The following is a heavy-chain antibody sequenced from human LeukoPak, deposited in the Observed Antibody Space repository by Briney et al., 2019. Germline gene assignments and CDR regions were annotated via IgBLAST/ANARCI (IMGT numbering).Heavy chain of an antibody. CDR3: ASLLYYDFWSGRGNWFDP. Sequence: SETLSLTCTVSGGSISSSSYYWGWVRQPPGKGLEWIGSIYYSGSTYYNPSLKSRVTISVDTSKNQFSLKLSSVTAADTAVYYCASLLYYDFWSGRGNWFDPWGQGTLVTVSS. J-gene: IGHJ5*02. CDR1: GGSISSSSYY. D-gene: IGHD3-3*01. CDR2: IYYSGST. V-gene: IGHV4-39*01.